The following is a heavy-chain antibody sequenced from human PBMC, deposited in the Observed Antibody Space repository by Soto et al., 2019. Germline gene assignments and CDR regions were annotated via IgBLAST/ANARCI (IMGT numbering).Heavy chain of an antibody. CDR3: ASSDITMVRGVIKRYYSHGMDV. Sequence: SVKVSCKASGGTFSSYAISWVRQAPGQGLEWMGGIIPIFGTANYAQKFQGRVTITADESTSTAYMELSRLRSEDTAVYYCASSDITMVRGVIKRYYSHGMDVWGQGTTVTVSS. J-gene: IGHJ6*02. V-gene: IGHV1-69*13. CDR2: IIPIFGTA. CDR1: GGTFSSYA. D-gene: IGHD3-10*01.